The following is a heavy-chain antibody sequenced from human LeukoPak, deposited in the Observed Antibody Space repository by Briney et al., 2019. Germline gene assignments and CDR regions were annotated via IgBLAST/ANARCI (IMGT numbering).Heavy chain of an antibody. CDR1: GGSFSGYY. V-gene: IGHV4-34*01. CDR3: ARGPDIVVVVAARGPNWFDP. Sequence: ASETLSLTCAVYGGSFSGYYWSWIRQPPGKGLEWIGEINHSGSTNYNPSLKSRVTISVDTSKNQFSLKLSSVTAADTAVYYCARGPDIVVVVAARGPNWFDPWGQGTLVTVSS. CDR2: INHSGST. D-gene: IGHD2-15*01. J-gene: IGHJ5*02.